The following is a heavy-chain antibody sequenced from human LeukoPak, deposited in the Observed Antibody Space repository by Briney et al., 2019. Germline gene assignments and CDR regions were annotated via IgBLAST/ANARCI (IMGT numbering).Heavy chain of an antibody. CDR2: GRAKAYGATK. D-gene: IGHD2-15*01. V-gene: IGHV3-49*04. CDR3: TRGSGRFEY. CDR1: GFTFGDFA. Sequence: PGRSLRLSCSASGFTFGDFAMTWVRLAPGKGLEWVGIGRAKAYGATKEYAASVKGRFTISRDDSKSVAYLQMDNLKTEDTGIYYCTRGSGRFEYWGQGTRVTVSS. J-gene: IGHJ4*02.